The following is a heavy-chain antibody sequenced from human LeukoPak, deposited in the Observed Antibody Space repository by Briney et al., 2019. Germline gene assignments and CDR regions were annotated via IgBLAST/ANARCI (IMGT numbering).Heavy chain of an antibody. CDR1: GYTFTSYG. Sequence: ASVKVSCKASGYTFTSYGISWVRQAPGQGLEWMGWISAYNGNTNYAQKFQGRVTMTRDTSISTAYMELSRLRSDDTAVYYCARDWSAVAGTAWFDPWGQGTLVTVSS. CDR3: ARDWSAVAGTAWFDP. V-gene: IGHV1-18*01. D-gene: IGHD6-19*01. CDR2: ISAYNGNT. J-gene: IGHJ5*02.